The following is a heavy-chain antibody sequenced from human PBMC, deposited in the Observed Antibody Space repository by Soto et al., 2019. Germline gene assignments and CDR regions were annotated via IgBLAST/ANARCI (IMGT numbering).Heavy chain of an antibody. Sequence: QLQLQESGPGLVKPSETLSLICTVSGGSISSSSYYWGWIRQPPGKGLEWIGSIYYSGSTYYNPSRKSRVTISVDTSKNQFSLKLSSVTVADTAVYYCARHVEYYDILTGPHWFDPWGQGTLVTVSS. D-gene: IGHD3-9*01. J-gene: IGHJ5*02. CDR3: ARHVEYYDILTGPHWFDP. CDR1: GGSISSSSYY. CDR2: IYYSGST. V-gene: IGHV4-39*01.